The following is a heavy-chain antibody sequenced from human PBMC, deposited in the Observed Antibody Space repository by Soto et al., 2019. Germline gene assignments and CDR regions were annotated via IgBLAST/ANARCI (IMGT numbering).Heavy chain of an antibody. V-gene: IGHV4-39*01. CDR3: AKHSSSALYYYYYLDV. CDR1: GGSISSSSYY. D-gene: IGHD2-2*01. CDR2: IFYSGST. J-gene: IGHJ6*03. Sequence: SSETLSLTCTVSGGSISSSSYYWGWIRQPPGKGLEWIGSIFYSGSTYYNPSLKSRVTMSVDTSKNHFSLKLSSVTAADTAVYYCAKHSSSALYYYYYLDVWGKGTTVTVSS.